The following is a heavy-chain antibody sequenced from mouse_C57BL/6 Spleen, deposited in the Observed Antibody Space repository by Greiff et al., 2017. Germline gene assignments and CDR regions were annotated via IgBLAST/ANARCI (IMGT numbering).Heavy chain of an antibody. CDR1: GFTFTDYY. J-gene: IGHJ4*01. CDR2: IRHKANGYTT. V-gene: IGHV7-3*01. Sequence: EVQVVESGGGLVQPGGSLSLSCAASGFTFTDYYMSWVRQPPGKALEWLGFIRHKANGYTTEYSASVKGRFTISRDNSQSSLYLQKNALRAEGSATYYCASDAMDYWGQGTSVTVSS. CDR3: ASDAMDY.